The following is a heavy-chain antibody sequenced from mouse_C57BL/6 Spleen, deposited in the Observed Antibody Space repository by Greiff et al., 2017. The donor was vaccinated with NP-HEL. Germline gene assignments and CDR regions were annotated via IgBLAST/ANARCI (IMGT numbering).Heavy chain of an antibody. CDR3: TGATIYDGSNDY. D-gene: IGHD2-3*01. Sequence: QVQLQQSGAELVRPGASVTLSCKASGYTFTDYEMHWVKQTPVHGLEWIGAIDPETGGTAYNQKFKGKAILTADKSSSTAYMELRSLTSEDSAVYYCTGATIYDGSNDYWGQGTTLTVSS. V-gene: IGHV1-15*01. J-gene: IGHJ2*01. CDR1: GYTFTDYE. CDR2: IDPETGGT.